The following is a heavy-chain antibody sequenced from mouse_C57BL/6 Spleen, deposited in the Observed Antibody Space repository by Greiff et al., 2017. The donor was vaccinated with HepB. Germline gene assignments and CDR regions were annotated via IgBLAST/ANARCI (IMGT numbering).Heavy chain of an antibody. J-gene: IGHJ3*01. CDR1: GYTFTSYW. D-gene: IGHD2-2*01. CDR3: ARLSGLPSWFAY. CDR2: IYPSDSET. Sequence: QVQLQQPGAELVRPGSSVKLSCKASGYTFTSYWMDWVKQRPGQGLEWIGNIYPSDSETNYNQKFKDKATLTVDKSSSTAYMQLSSLTSEDSAVYYCARLSGLPSWFAYWGQGTLVTVSA. V-gene: IGHV1-61*01.